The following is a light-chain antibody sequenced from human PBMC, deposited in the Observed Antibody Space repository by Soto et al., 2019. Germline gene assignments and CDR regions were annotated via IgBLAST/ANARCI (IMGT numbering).Light chain of an antibody. J-gene: IGKJ5*01. CDR3: QQRNIWPPVT. CDR1: QSLTNDY. Sequence: EIVLTQSPGTLSLFPGERATLSCRASQSLTNDYLAWYQQKPGQAPRLLIFGASSRATGIPDRFSGSGSGTDFTLTISRLEPEDFAVYYCQQRNIWPPVTFGQGTRLEIK. CDR2: GAS. V-gene: IGKV3D-20*02.